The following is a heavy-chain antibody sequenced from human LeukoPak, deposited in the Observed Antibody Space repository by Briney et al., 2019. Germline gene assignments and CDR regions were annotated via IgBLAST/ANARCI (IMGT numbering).Heavy chain of an antibody. D-gene: IGHD3-10*01. J-gene: IGHJ4*02. CDR3: ARIGLYGSGSDY. CDR2: IYYSGST. CDR1: GGSFSGYY. V-gene: IGHV4-59*01. Sequence: SETLSLTCAVYGGSFSGYYWSWIRQPPGKGLEWIGYIYYSGSTNYNPSLKSRVTISVDTSKNQFSLKLSSVTAADTAVYYCARIGLYGSGSDYWGQGTLVTVSS.